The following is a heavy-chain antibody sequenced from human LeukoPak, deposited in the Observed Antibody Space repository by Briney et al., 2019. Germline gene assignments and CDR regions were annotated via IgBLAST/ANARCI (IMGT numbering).Heavy chain of an antibody. CDR2: ISGSGGST. V-gene: IGHV3-23*01. Sequence: GGSLRLSCAASGFTFSSYAMSWVRQAPGKGLEWVSAISGSGGSTYYADSVKGRFTISRDNSKNTLYLQMNSLRAEDTAVYYCAKGKYYYDSSGYTDCWGQGTLVTVSS. J-gene: IGHJ4*02. D-gene: IGHD3-22*01. CDR1: GFTFSSYA. CDR3: AKGKYYYDSSGYTDC.